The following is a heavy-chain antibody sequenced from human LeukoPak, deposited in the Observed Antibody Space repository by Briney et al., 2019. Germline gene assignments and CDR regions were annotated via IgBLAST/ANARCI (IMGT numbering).Heavy chain of an antibody. D-gene: IGHD3/OR15-3a*01. CDR3: ARQTGSGLFILP. Sequence: SGTLSLTCTVSGGSISTSSYYWGWVRQPPGKGLEWIGSIYYSGNTYYNASLKSQVSISIDTSKNQFSLRLTSVTAADTAVYYCARQTGSGLFILPGGQGTLVTVSS. CDR2: IYYSGNT. J-gene: IGHJ4*02. V-gene: IGHV4-39*01. CDR1: GGSISTSSYY.